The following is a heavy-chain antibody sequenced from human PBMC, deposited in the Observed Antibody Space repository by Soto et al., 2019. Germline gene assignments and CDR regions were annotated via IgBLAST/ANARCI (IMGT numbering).Heavy chain of an antibody. Sequence: PGGYPRLSCAASGFTFSSYGMHWVRQAPGKGLEWVAVISYDGSNKYYADSVKGRFTISRDNSKNTLYLQMNSLRAEDTAVYYCVVDLFCCGDYFHDVFDICGQG. CDR1: GFTFSSYG. J-gene: IGHJ3*02. D-gene: IGHD5-12*01. CDR2: ISYDGSNK. CDR3: VVDLFCCGDYFHDVFDI. V-gene: IGHV3-30*03.